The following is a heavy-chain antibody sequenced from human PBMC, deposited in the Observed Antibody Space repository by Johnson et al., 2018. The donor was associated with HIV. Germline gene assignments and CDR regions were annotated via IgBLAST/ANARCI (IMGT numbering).Heavy chain of an antibody. CDR3: ATSGDKYSSNWWDAFDI. J-gene: IGHJ3*02. Sequence: QVQLVESGGGVVQPGRSLRLSCAASGFTFSSYGMHWVRQAPGKGLEWVAVIWYDGSNKYYADSVKGRFTISRDNSKNTLYLQMNSLRAEDTAVYYCATSGDKYSSNWWDAFDIWGQGTMVTVSS. D-gene: IGHD6-13*01. V-gene: IGHV3-33*01. CDR1: GFTFSSYG. CDR2: IWYDGSNK.